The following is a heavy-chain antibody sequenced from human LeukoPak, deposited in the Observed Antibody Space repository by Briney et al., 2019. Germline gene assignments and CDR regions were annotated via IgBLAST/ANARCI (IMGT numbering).Heavy chain of an antibody. D-gene: IGHD3-9*01. CDR2: IYYSGST. CDR1: GGSISSYY. J-gene: IGHJ4*02. Sequence: SETLSLXCTVFGGSISSYYWSWIRQPPGKGLEWIGYIYYSGSTNYNPSLKSRVTISVDTSKNQFSLKLSSVTAADTAVYYCARLTYYDILTGYLMTYYFDYWGQGTLVTVSS. V-gene: IGHV4-59*01. CDR3: ARLTYYDILTGYLMTYYFDY.